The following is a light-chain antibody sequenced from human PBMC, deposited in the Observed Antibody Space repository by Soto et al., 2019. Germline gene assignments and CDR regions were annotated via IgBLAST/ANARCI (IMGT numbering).Light chain of an antibody. V-gene: IGLV2-11*01. Sequence: QSVLTQPRSVSGSPGQSVSISCTGTSSDVGGYKHVSWYQHHPGKAPKLMIFDVSKRPSGVPDRFSGSKSGNTASLAISGLQAEDEADYYCCSSAGSYTYVFGTGTKVTVL. CDR2: DVS. CDR1: SSDVGGYKH. CDR3: CSSAGSYTYV. J-gene: IGLJ1*01.